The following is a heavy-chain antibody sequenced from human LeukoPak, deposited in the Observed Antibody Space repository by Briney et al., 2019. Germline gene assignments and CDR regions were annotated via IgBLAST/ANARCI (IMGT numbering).Heavy chain of an antibody. D-gene: IGHD1-7*01. CDR2: ISSSSSYI. V-gene: IGHV3-21*04. CDR1: GFTFSSYS. Sequence: GGSLRLSCAASGFTFSSYSMNWVRQAPGKGLEWVSSISSSSSYIYCADSVKGRFTISRDNSKNTLYLQMNSLRAEDTAVYYCAKEGGTGTRFDYWGQGTLVTVSS. CDR3: AKEGGTGTRFDY. J-gene: IGHJ4*02.